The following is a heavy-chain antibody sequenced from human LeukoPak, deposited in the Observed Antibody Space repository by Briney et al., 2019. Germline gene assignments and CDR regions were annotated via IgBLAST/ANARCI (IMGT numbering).Heavy chain of an antibody. J-gene: IGHJ5*02. D-gene: IGHD2-15*01. CDR2: FDPEDGET. CDR1: GYTLTELS. V-gene: IGHV1-24*01. CDR3: ATARYCSGGSCSHWFDP. Sequence: RASVEVSCKVSGYTLTELSMHWVRQAPGKGLERMGGFDPEDGETIYAQKFQGRVTMTEDTSTDTAYMELSSLRSEDTAVYYCATARYCSGGSCSHWFDPWGQGTLVTVSS.